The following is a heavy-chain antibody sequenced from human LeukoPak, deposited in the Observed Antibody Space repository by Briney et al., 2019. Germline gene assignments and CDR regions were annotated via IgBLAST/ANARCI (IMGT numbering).Heavy chain of an antibody. CDR1: GGSISNYY. CDR2: IYYGGGT. V-gene: IGHV4-59*01. CDR3: ARSIVGATSHYYYYYMDV. D-gene: IGHD1-26*01. Sequence: SETLSLTCTVSGGSISNYYWIWIRQPPGKGLEWLGYIYYGGGTNYSPSLKSRVSISVDTSKNQFSLKLTSVTAADTAVYYCARSIVGATSHYYYYYMDVWGKGTTVTISS. J-gene: IGHJ6*03.